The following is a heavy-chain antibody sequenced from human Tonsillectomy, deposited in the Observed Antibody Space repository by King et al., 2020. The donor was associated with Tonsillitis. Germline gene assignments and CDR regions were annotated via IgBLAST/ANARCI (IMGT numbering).Heavy chain of an antibody. V-gene: IGHV4-30-4*07. CDR2: IYYSGST. CDR1: GGSISSGAYS. J-gene: IGHJ4*02. CDR3: ARLGVTYCGGDCHPYYFDY. D-gene: IGHD2-21*02. Sequence: VQLQESGPGLVKPSQTLSLTCAVSGGSISSGAYSWSWIRQPPGKGLEWIGYIYYSGSTYYNPSLKSRVTISVDTSKNQFSLKLSSVTAADTAVYYCARLGVTYCGGDCHPYYFDYWGQGTLVTVSS.